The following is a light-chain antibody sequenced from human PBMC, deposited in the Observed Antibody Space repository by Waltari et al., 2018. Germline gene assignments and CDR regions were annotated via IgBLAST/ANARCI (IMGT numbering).Light chain of an antibody. CDR3: QQANSLPIT. Sequence: TGPRTQDSRNGLTWYQQKPGNAPHLRIDATSSLRTCVPARLSGSGPGTEFPLTISSLQPEDLATLHFQQANSLPITFGPGPKVDIK. V-gene: IGKV1-12*01. CDR2: ATS. CDR1: QDSRNG. J-gene: IGKJ3*01.